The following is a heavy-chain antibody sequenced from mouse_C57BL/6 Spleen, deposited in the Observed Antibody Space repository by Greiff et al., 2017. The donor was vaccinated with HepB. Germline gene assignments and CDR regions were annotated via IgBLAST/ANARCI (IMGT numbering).Heavy chain of an antibody. CDR3: ARRRNYPYYAMDY. V-gene: IGHV1-26*01. Sequence: VQLQQSGPELVKPGASVKISCKASGYTFTDYYMNWVKQSHGKSLEWIGDINPNNGGTSYNQKFKCKATLTVDKSSSTAYMELRSLTSEDSAVYYCARRRNYPYYAMDYWGQGTSVTVSS. D-gene: IGHD2-1*01. CDR1: GYTFTDYY. CDR2: INPNNGGT. J-gene: IGHJ4*01.